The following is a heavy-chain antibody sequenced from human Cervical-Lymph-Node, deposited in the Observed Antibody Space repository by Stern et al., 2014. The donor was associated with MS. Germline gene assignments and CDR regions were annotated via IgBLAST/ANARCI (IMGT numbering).Heavy chain of an antibody. V-gene: IGHV3-30*03. J-gene: IGHJ4*02. CDR3: ARDYEDTSMLFDH. Sequence: VQLVESGGAVVQPGRSLRLSCAASGFTFSSYGMHLIRLAPAKGLEWETVISYDGNHKYYAASVKGRFTISRDNSKNTLHLQMNSVTPDDTAIYYCARDYEDTSMLFDHWGQGTLVTVSS. CDR1: GFTFSSYG. D-gene: IGHD2-8*01. CDR2: ISYDGNHK.